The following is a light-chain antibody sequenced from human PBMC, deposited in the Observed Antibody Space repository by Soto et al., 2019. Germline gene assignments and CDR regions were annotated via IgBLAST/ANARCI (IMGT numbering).Light chain of an antibody. CDR1: SSDVGGYNY. CDR2: EVS. Sequence: QSALTQPASVSGSPGQSITISCTGTSSDVGGYNYVSWYQQHPGKAPKLMIYEVSNRPSGISTRFSGSKSGNTASLIISGLQAEDEADYYCSSYTSSGIYVFGTGTKVTVL. J-gene: IGLJ1*01. CDR3: SSYTSSGIYV. V-gene: IGLV2-14*01.